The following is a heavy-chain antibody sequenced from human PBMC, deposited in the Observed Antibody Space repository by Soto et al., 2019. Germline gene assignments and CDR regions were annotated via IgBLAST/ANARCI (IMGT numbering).Heavy chain of an antibody. CDR3: SMYCSGGSRYGLSEPLDY. J-gene: IGHJ4*02. CDR2: IIPIFGTA. D-gene: IGHD2-15*01. CDR1: GGTFSSYA. Sequence: GASVKVSCKASGGTFSSYAISWVRQAPGQGLEWMGGIIPIFGTANYAQKFQGRVTITADESTSTAYMELSSLRSEDTAVYYCSMYCSGGSRYGLSEPLDYWGQGTLVTVSS. V-gene: IGHV1-69*13.